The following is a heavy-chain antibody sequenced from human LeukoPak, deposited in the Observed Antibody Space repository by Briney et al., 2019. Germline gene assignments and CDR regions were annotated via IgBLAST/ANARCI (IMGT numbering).Heavy chain of an antibody. CDR2: ISYSGST. Sequence: SETLSLTCAVSGGSISSGGYSWSWIRQPPGKGLEWIGYISYSGSTYNNPSLKSRVSISVDTSKNQFSLKLSSVTAADTAVYYCARGGYYYDSSGYFPSMDVWGKGTTVTVSS. CDR3: ARGGYYYDSSGYFPSMDV. D-gene: IGHD3-22*01. CDR1: GGSISSGGYS. V-gene: IGHV4-30-4*07. J-gene: IGHJ6*03.